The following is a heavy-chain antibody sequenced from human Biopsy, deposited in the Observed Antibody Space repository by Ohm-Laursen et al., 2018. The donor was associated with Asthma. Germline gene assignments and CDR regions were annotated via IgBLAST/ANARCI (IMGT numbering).Heavy chain of an antibody. CDR2: ISFDGTNK. CDR3: ARDAPTGGYIDY. Sequence: SLRLSCSASGFSFSSYGMHWVRQTPGKGLEWVAVISFDGTNKYYADSVKGRFTISRDNSKNTLDLQMNSLRAEDTAVYYCARDAPTGGYIDYWGLGTPVTVSS. CDR1: GFSFSSYG. V-gene: IGHV3-33*05. D-gene: IGHD7-27*01. J-gene: IGHJ4*02.